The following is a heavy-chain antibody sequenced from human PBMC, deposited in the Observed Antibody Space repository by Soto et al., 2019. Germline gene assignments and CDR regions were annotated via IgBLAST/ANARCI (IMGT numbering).Heavy chain of an antibody. D-gene: IGHD2-15*01. Sequence: GGSLGLSCAASGFTFSTYWMNWVRQAPGKGLEWVANIKQDGSEKHYVDSVKGRFAISRDNAKDSLFLQMNNLRAEDTAVYYWVRYCSTFWGMDVWGQGTTVTVSS. CDR2: IKQDGSEK. V-gene: IGHV3-7*01. CDR3: VRYCSTFWGMDV. CDR1: GFTFSTYW. J-gene: IGHJ6*02.